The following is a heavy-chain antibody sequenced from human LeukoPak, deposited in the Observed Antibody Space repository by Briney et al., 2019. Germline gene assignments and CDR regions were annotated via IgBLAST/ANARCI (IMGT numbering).Heavy chain of an antibody. D-gene: IGHD5-18*01. V-gene: IGHV3-30*04. Sequence: GGSLRLSCAASGFTFSSYAMHWVRQAPGKGLEWVAVISYDGSNKYYADSVKGRFTISRDNSKNTLYLQMNSLRAEDTAVYYCARARGGYSYGYYFDYWGQGTLVTVSS. CDR3: ARARGGYSYGYYFDY. J-gene: IGHJ4*02. CDR1: GFTFSSYA. CDR2: ISYDGSNK.